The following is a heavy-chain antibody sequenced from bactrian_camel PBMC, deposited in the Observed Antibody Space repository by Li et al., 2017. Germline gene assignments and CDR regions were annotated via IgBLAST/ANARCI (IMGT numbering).Heavy chain of an antibody. CDR2: IATGSGNT. D-gene: IGHD2*01. Sequence: EVQLVESGGGLVQPGGSLRLSCAVSGFTFSHYDMAWFRQAPGKEREGVARIATGSGNTYYADSVKGRFTISRDNAKNSVYLQMNNLKLEDTATYYCAADFGPYCSGSYLARRANFEGQGTQVTVSS. CDR1: GFTFSHYD. J-gene: IGHJ6*01. V-gene: IGHV3S40*01.